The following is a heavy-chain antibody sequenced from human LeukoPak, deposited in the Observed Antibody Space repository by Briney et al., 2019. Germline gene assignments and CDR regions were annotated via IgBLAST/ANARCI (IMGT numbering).Heavy chain of an antibody. V-gene: IGHV1-2*02. D-gene: IGHD4-23*01. J-gene: IGHJ4*02. CDR2: INPNSGAT. Sequence: ASVKVSCKASGYIFTGYRMHWVRQAPGQGLEWMGWINPNSGATNYAQKFQGRVTMTRDTSISTAYMDLSRLRSDDTAVYYCARAASFGGNSFSDSWGQGTLVTVSS. CDR1: GYIFTGYR. CDR3: ARAASFGGNSFSDS.